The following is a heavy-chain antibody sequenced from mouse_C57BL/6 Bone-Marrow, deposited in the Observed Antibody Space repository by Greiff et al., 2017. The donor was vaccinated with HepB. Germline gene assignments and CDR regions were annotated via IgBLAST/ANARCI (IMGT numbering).Heavy chain of an antibody. V-gene: IGHV1-54*01. D-gene: IGHD1-1*01. CDR3: ARGDGSSYGFDY. J-gene: IGHJ2*01. CDR2: INPGSGGT. Sequence: QVQLQQSGAELVRPGTSVKVSCKASGYAFTNYLIEWVKQRPGQGLEWIGVINPGSGGTNYNEKFKGKATLTADKSSSTAYMQLSSLTSDDSAVYFCARGDGSSYGFDYWGQGTTLTVSS. CDR1: GYAFTNYL.